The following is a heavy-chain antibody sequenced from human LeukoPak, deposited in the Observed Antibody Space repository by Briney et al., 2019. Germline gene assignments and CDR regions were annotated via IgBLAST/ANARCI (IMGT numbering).Heavy chain of an antibody. CDR2: IYYCGST. CDR3: AREYCSSTSCETQT. Sequence: SETLSLTCTVSGGSISSGGYYWSWIRQHPGKGLEWIGYIYYCGSTYYNPSLKSRVTISVDTSKNQFSLKLSSVTAADTAVYYCAREYCSSTSCETQTWGQGTLVTVSS. V-gene: IGHV4-31*03. D-gene: IGHD2-2*01. CDR1: GGSISSGGYY. J-gene: IGHJ5*02.